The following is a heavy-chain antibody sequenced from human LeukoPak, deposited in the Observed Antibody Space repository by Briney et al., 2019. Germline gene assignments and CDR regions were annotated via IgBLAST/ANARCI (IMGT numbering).Heavy chain of an antibody. V-gene: IGHV5-51*01. D-gene: IGHD6-13*01. J-gene: IGHJ4*02. CDR1: GFRFTTNW. CDR3: ARHTGVGAAADS. Sequence: GESLQISCKGSGFRFTTNWIGGVRPMPGKGLEWMGIIYPGDSDTRYSPSFQGQVTISADKSITTAYLQWSSLKASDTAMYFCARHTGVGAAADSWGQGTPVTVSS. CDR2: IYPGDSDT.